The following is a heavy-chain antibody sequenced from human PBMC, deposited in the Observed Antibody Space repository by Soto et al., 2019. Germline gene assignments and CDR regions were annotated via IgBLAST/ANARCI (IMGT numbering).Heavy chain of an antibody. V-gene: IGHV3-23*01. Sequence: GGSLSLSCAASGFTFSHYAMSWVRQAPGKGLEWVSSISGSGGSTYYATTVKGRFTISRDNSKNTLYLQMNALRAEDTAVYYCAKDKGSGSYAYYNYGMDVWGPGTTVTVSS. CDR1: GFTFSHYA. CDR2: ISGSGGST. CDR3: AKDKGSGSYAYYNYGMDV. J-gene: IGHJ6*02. D-gene: IGHD3-22*01.